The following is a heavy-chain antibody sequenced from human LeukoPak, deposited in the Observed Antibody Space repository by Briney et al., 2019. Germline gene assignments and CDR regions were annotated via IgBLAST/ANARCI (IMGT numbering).Heavy chain of an antibody. V-gene: IGHV4-59*01. Sequence: SETLSLTCTVSGGSISSYYWSWIRQPPGKGLEWIGYIYYSGSTNYNPSLKSRVTISVDTSKNQFSLKLSSMTAADTAVYYCARGAYYYGSGGDAFDIWGQGTMVTVSS. CDR2: IYYSGST. D-gene: IGHD3-10*01. CDR1: GGSISSYY. J-gene: IGHJ3*02. CDR3: ARGAYYYGSGGDAFDI.